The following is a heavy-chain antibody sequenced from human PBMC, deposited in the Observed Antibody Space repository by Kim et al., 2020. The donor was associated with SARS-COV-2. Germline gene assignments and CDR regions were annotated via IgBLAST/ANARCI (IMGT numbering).Heavy chain of an antibody. CDR2: IYYSGST. V-gene: IGHV4-59*13. D-gene: IGHD3-3*01. CDR1: GGSISSYY. Sequence: SETLSLTCTVSGGSISSYYWSWIRQPPGKGLEWIGYIYYSGSTNYNPSLKSRVTISVDTSKNQFSLKLSSVTAADTAVYYCARNWGGSFGVAKRYGMDVWGQGTTVTVSS. J-gene: IGHJ6*02. CDR3: ARNWGGSFGVAKRYGMDV.